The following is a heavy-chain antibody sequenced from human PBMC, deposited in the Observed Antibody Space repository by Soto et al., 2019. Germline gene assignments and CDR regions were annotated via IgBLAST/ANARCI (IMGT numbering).Heavy chain of an antibody. CDR1: GGTFSSYA. CDR3: ARVGSAGSYSAYYYGMDV. D-gene: IGHD1-26*01. CDR2: IIPIFGTA. J-gene: IGHJ6*02. V-gene: IGHV1-69*06. Sequence: QVQLVQSGAEVKKPGSSVKVSCKASGGTFSSYAISWVRQAPGQGLEWMGGIIPIFGTANFAQKFQGRVMKPADNSTSTAYMVLGHLRSEDTAVYYCARVGSAGSYSAYYYGMDVWGQGTTVTVSS.